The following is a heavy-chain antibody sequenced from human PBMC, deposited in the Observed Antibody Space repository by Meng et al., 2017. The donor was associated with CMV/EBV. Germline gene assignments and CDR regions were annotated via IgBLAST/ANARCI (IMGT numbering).Heavy chain of an antibody. CDR1: GFTFDDYT. J-gene: IGHJ4*02. D-gene: IGHD3-3*01. CDR2: ISWDGGST. V-gene: IGHV3-43*01. CDR3: AKGRITIFGAVDY. Sequence: GESLKISCAASGFTFDDYTMHWVCQAPGKGLEWVSLISWDGGSTYYADSVKGRFTISRDNSKNSLYLQMNSLRTEDTALYYCAKGRITIFGAVDYWGQGTLVTVSS.